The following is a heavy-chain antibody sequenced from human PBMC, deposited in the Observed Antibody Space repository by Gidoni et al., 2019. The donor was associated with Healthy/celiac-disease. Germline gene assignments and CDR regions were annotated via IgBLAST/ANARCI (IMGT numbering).Heavy chain of an antibody. CDR3: ARTYYDFWSGYLSYYYGMDV. V-gene: IGHV4-30-4*01. Sequence: QVQLQESGPGLVKSSQTLSLTFTVSGGPISSGDYYWTWIRQPPGKGLEWIGYIYYSGSTYYNPSLKSRVTISVGTSKNQFSLKLSSVTAADTAVYYCARTYYDFWSGYLSYYYGMDVRGQGTTVTVSS. D-gene: IGHD3-3*01. CDR1: GGPISSGDYY. CDR2: IYYSGST. J-gene: IGHJ6*02.